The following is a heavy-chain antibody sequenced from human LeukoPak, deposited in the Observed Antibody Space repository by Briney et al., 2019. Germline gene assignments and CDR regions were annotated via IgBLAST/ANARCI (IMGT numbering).Heavy chain of an antibody. CDR3: ARSNSGVFDY. CDR1: GYSISSGYY. CDR2: IYHSGST. V-gene: IGHV4-38-2*02. D-gene: IGHD3-3*01. J-gene: IGHJ4*02. Sequence: SETLSLTCTVSGYSISSGYYWGWIRQPPGKGLEWIGSIYHSGSTYYNPSLKSRVTISVDTSKNQFSLKLSSVTAADTAVYYCARSNSGVFDYWGQGTLVTVSS.